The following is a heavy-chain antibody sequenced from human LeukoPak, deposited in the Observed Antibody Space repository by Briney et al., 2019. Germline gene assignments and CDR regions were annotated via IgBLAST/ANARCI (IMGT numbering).Heavy chain of an antibody. D-gene: IGHD6-19*01. V-gene: IGHV1-69*02. CDR3: ARASIAVAYRHFDY. CDR2: IIPILGIA. CDR1: GGTFSSYT. J-gene: IGHJ4*02. Sequence: SVKVSCKASGGTFSSYTISWVRQAPGQGLEWMGRIIPILGIANYAQKFQGRVTITADKSTSTAYMELSSLRSEDTAVYYCARASIAVAYRHFDYWGRGTLVTVSS.